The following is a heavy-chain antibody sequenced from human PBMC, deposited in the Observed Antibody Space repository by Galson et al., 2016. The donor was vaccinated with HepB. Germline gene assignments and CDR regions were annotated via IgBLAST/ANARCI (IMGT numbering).Heavy chain of an antibody. CDR3: ARHPQNNL. V-gene: IGHV3-53*01. J-gene: IGHJ4*02. CDR1: GFTVSNNY. Sequence: SLRLSCAASGFTVSNNYMSWVRQAPGKGLEGVSVIYSGGRTYYTDSVKGRFTISRDSSKNTLYLQMNSLRAEDTAVYYCARHPQNNLWGQGTVVTVSS. CDR2: IYSGGRT. D-gene: IGHD1/OR15-1a*01.